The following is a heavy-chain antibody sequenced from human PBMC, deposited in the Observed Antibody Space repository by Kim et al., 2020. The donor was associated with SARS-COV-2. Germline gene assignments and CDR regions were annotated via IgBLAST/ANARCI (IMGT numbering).Heavy chain of an antibody. CDR3: AKDFYSGYDWACLLDY. D-gene: IGHD5-12*01. CDR1: GFTFSSYA. J-gene: IGHJ4*02. Sequence: GGSLRLSCAASGFTFSSYAMSWVRQAPGKGLEWVSAISGSGGSTYYADSVKGRFTISRDNSKNTLYLQMNSLRAEDTAVYYCAKDFYSGYDWACLLDYWGQGTLVTVSS. CDR2: ISGSGGST. V-gene: IGHV3-23*01.